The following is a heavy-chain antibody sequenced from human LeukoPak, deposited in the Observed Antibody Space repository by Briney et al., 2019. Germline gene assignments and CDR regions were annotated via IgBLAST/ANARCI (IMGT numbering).Heavy chain of an antibody. J-gene: IGHJ4*02. D-gene: IGHD6-13*01. Sequence: PSETLSLTCTVSGYSINSNYYWGWIRPPPGKGLEWIGIIYHSGSTYYNPSLKSRVTISVDTSKNQFSLKVSSVTAADTAVYYCARDADSSSWYRIYWGQGTLVTVSS. CDR3: ARDADSSSWYRIY. CDR2: IYHSGST. V-gene: IGHV4-38-2*02. CDR1: GYSINSNYY.